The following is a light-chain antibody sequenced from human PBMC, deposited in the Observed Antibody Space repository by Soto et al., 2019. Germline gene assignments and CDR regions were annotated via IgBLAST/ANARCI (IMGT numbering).Light chain of an antibody. Sequence: DIQMTQSPSSLSASVGDRVTITCRASQSISSYLNWYQQKPGKAPKLLIYAASSLQSGVPSRFSGSGSGTDFTLTISSLQPEDFATYSCHQSYSTPRLTFGGGTKVEIK. J-gene: IGKJ4*01. CDR2: AAS. CDR1: QSISSY. V-gene: IGKV1-39*01. CDR3: HQSYSTPRLT.